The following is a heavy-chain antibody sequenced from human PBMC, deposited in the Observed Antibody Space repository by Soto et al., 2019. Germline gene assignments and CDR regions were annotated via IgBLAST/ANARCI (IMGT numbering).Heavy chain of an antibody. CDR1: GFTFSSYS. CDR3: ARESAVVVAAKDY. J-gene: IGHJ4*02. Sequence: PGGSLRLSCAASGFTFSSYSMNWVRQAPGKGLEWVSSISSNSRNIYYADSLKGRFTISRDNAKNSLYLQMNSLRAEDTALYYCARESAVVVAAKDYWGQGTLVTVSS. V-gene: IGHV3-21*01. D-gene: IGHD2-15*01. CDR2: ISSNSRNI.